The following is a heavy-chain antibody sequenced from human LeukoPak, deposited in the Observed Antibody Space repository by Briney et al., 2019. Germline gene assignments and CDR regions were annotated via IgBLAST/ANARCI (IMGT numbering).Heavy chain of an antibody. Sequence: GGSLRLSCAASGFTFSSYSMNWVRQAPGKGLEWISSISSSSSYIYYADSVKGRFTISRDNAKNSLYLQMNGLRAEDTAVYYCARDWPTIAAAGTIPEYFQHWGQGTLVTVSS. V-gene: IGHV3-21*01. CDR1: GFTFSSYS. J-gene: IGHJ1*01. CDR2: ISSSSSYI. D-gene: IGHD6-13*01. CDR3: ARDWPTIAAAGTIPEYFQH.